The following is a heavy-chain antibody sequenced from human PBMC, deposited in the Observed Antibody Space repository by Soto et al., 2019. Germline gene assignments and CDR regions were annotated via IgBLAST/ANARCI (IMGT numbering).Heavy chain of an antibody. V-gene: IGHV3-33*01. Sequence: QVQLVESGGGVVQPGRSLRLSCAASGFTFSSYGMHWVRQAPGKGLEWVAVIWYDGSNKYYADSVKGRFTISRDNSKNTLYLQMNSLRAEDTAVYYCARSLPEDAFDIWGQGTMVTVSS. CDR3: ARSLPEDAFDI. D-gene: IGHD1-26*01. J-gene: IGHJ3*02. CDR1: GFTFSSYG. CDR2: IWYDGSNK.